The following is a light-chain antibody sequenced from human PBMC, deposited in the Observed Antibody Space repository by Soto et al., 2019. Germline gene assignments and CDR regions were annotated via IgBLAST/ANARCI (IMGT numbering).Light chain of an antibody. V-gene: IGKV1-39*01. CDR3: QQYDSSPRT. CDR1: QSISSY. CDR2: AAS. J-gene: IGKJ1*01. Sequence: DIQMTQSPSSLSASVGDRVTITCRASQSISSYLNWYQQKPGKAPKLLIYAASSLQSGVPSRFSGSGSGTDFTLTINRLGPEDFAVYHCQQYDSSPRTFGQGTKVDIK.